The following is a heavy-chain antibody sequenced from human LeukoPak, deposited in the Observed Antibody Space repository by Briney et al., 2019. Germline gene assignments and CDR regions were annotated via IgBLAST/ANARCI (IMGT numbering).Heavy chain of an antibody. CDR1: GFTFSIHA. J-gene: IGHJ4*02. CDR2: INDSGDHP. Sequence: PGGSLRLSCAASGFTFSIHAMLWVPQALGKGLKWVSGINDSGDHPHHADSVKGRFTISRDNSKNTLYLQMNSLRTEDPAVPYCAKSLDLAVAGIDYWGQGTLVTVSS. V-gene: IGHV3-23*01. CDR3: AKSLDLAVAGIDY. D-gene: IGHD6-19*01.